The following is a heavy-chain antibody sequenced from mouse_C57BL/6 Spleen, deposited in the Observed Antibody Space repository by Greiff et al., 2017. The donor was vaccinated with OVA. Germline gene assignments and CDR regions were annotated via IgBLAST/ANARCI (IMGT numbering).Heavy chain of an antibody. D-gene: IGHD1-1*01. J-gene: IGHJ4*01. CDR1: GYTFTDYE. CDR2: IDPETGGT. Sequence: QVQLQQSGAELVRPGASVTLSCKASGYTFTDYEMHWVKQTPVHGLEWIGAIDPETGGTAYNQKFKGKAILTADKSSSTAYMGLRSLTSEYSAVYDSTRSYYDYGIRYAMDYWGEGTAETDSS. CDR3: TRSYYDYGIRYAMDY. V-gene: IGHV1-15*01.